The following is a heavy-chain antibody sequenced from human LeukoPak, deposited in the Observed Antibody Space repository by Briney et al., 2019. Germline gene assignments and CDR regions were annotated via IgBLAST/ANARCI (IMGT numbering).Heavy chain of an antibody. V-gene: IGHV1-69*13. Sequence: ASVKVSCKASGGTFSSYAISWVRQAPGHGLEWMGGIIPIFGTANYAQKFQGRVTITADESTSTAYMELSSLRSEDTAVYYCARDGPRVYSYGNLYYYGMDVWGQGTTVTVSS. D-gene: IGHD5-18*01. J-gene: IGHJ6*02. CDR3: ARDGPRVYSYGNLYYYGMDV. CDR1: GGTFSSYA. CDR2: IIPIFGTA.